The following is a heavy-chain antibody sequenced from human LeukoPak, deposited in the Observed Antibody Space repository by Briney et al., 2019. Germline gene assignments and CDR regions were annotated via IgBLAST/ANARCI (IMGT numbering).Heavy chain of an antibody. V-gene: IGHV4-59*01. Sequence: PSETLSLTCTVSGGSISSYYWSWIRQPPGKGLEWVGYTYCSGSTHYNPSLKSRVTISVDTSKNKFSLKLSSVTAADTAVYYCARAITIFGVVNYYYMDVWGKGTTVTVSS. J-gene: IGHJ6*03. CDR2: TYCSGST. CDR1: GGSISSYY. D-gene: IGHD3-3*01. CDR3: ARAITIFGVVNYYYMDV.